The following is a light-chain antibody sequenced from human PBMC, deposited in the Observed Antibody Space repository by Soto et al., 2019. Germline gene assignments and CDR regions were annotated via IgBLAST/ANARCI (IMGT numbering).Light chain of an antibody. CDR2: DVT. V-gene: IGLV2-14*03. J-gene: IGLJ1*01. CDR3: CSYTTSSTYV. CDR1: LSDVGPHDY. Sequence: QSVLTQPASVSGSPGRSITISCTGSLSDVGPHDYVSWYQQHPGKAPKLVIYDVTNRPSGVSGRFSGSKSGNTASLTISGLQAEDEADYYCCSYTTSSTYVFVTGTKVTVL.